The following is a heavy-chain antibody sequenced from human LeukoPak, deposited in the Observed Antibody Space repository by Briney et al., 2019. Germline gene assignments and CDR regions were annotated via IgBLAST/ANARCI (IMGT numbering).Heavy chain of an antibody. V-gene: IGHV3-30*02. J-gene: IGHJ4*02. D-gene: IGHD6-13*01. CDR2: IRYDGSNK. CDR1: GFTFSSDG. CDR3: AKVRGIAAAADFDC. Sequence: GGSLRLSCAASGFTFSSDGMHWVRQAPGKGLEWVAFIRYDGSNKYYADSVKGRFTISRDNSKNTLYLQMNSLRAEDTAVYYCAKVRGIAAAADFDCWGQGTLVTVSS.